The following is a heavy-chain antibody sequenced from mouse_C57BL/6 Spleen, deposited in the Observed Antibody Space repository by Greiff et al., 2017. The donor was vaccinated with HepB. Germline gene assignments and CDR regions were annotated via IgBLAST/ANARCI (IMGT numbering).Heavy chain of an antibody. CDR2: IYPSDGST. D-gene: IGHD4-1*01. V-gene: IGHV1-85*01. Sequence: VQLQQSGPELVKPGASVKLSCKASGYTFTSYDINWVKQRPGQGLEWIGWIYPSDGSTKYNEKFKGKATLTVDTSSSTAYMELHCLTSEDSAVYFCTIPGTVAYWGQGTLVTVSA. J-gene: IGHJ3*01. CDR3: TIPGTVAY. CDR1: GYTFTSYD.